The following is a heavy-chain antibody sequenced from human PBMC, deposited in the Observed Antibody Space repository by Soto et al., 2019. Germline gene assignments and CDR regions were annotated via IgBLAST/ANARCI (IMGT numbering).Heavy chain of an antibody. D-gene: IGHD3-10*01. Sequence: GASVKVSCKVSGYTLNELSIHWVRQAPGKGLEWMGGFDPEDGETIYAQKFQGRVTMTEDTSTDTAYMELSSLRSEDTAVYYCATDLSDEGLDPWGQGTLVTVSS. CDR2: FDPEDGET. CDR3: ATDLSDEGLDP. V-gene: IGHV1-24*01. CDR1: GYTLNELS. J-gene: IGHJ5*02.